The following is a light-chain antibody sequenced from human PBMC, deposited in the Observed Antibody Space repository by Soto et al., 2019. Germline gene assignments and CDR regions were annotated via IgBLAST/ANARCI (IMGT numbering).Light chain of an antibody. J-gene: IGKJ2*01. V-gene: IGKV2-24*01. CDR3: LQSTHFPHP. CDR2: QIS. Sequence: VMTQTPLSSPVPLGHPASISCRSSQTLVHSDGNTYLSWLHQRPGQPPRLRIYQISRRFAGVXDXXSGSGTATDFSLTISRVETEDVGIYYCLQSTHFPHPFGQGAKLAIQ. CDR1: QTLVHSDGNTY.